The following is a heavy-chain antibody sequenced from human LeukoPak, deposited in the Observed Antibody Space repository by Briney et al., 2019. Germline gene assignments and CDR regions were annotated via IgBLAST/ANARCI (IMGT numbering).Heavy chain of an antibody. CDR2: INAGNGNT. CDR3: ARGGGGSLIGP. J-gene: IGHJ5*02. CDR1: GYTFTSYA. V-gene: IGHV1-3*01. D-gene: IGHD3-10*01. Sequence: ASVKVSCKASGYTFTSYAMHWVRQAPGQRLEWMGWINAGNGNTKYSQKFQGRVAITRDTSASTAYMELSSLRSEDTAVYYCARGGGGSLIGPWGQGTLVTVSS.